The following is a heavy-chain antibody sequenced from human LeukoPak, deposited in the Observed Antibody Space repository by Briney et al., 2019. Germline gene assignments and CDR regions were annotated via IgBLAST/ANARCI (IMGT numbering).Heavy chain of an antibody. CDR3: ARGSGYSYGFDY. CDR2: INHSGST. Sequence: SETLSLTCAVYGGSFSGYYWSWIRQPPGKGLEWIGEINHSGSTYYNPSLKSRVTISVDTSKNQFSLKLSSVTAADTAMYYCARGSGYSYGFDYWGQGTLVTVSS. CDR1: GGSFSGYY. D-gene: IGHD5-18*01. V-gene: IGHV4-34*01. J-gene: IGHJ4*02.